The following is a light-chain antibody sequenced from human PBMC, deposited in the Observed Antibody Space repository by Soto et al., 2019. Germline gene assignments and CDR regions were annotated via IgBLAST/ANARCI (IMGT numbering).Light chain of an antibody. Sequence: SALTQPPSASGAPGQSVTISCTGSSTNIGAYYDVSWYYQHPGKAPKLIISDVPKRPSGVPDRLFGSKSGNAASLPVSGLQAEDEAHYYCSSYEGRNGFGVFGNGTKVTVL. J-gene: IGLJ1*01. V-gene: IGLV2-8*01. CDR2: DVP. CDR3: SSYEGRNGFGV. CDR1: STNIGAYYD.